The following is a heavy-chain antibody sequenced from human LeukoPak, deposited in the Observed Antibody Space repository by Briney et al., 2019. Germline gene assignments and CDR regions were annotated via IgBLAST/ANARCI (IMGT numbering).Heavy chain of an antibody. CDR3: ARDLPLFDP. CDR2: IYSGGST. CDR1: GFTFYSNA. V-gene: IGHV3-66*02. J-gene: IGHJ5*02. Sequence: AGGSLRLSCAASGFTFYSNAMSWVRQAPGKGLEWVSVIYSGGSTYYADSVKGRFTISRDNTKNTLYLQMNSLRAEDTAVYYCARDLPLFDPWGQGTLVTVSS.